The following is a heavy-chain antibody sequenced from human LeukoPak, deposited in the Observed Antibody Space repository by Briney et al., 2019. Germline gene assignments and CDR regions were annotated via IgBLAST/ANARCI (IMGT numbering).Heavy chain of an antibody. V-gene: IGHV4-59*01. D-gene: IGHD5-18*01. CDR3: ARSFRGYSQGYYYYAMDV. CDR1: GGSMSSYY. CDR2: IFYSGST. J-gene: IGHJ6*02. Sequence: SETLSLTCTVSGGSMSSYYWSWIRQPPGKGLEWIGYIFYSGSTSYNPSLKSRVTISVDTSKNQFTLKLSSVTAADSAVYYCARSFRGYSQGYYYYAMDVWGQGTTVTVFS.